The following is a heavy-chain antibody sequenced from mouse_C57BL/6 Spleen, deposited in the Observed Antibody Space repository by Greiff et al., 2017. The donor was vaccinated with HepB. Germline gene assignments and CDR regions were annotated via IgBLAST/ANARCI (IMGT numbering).Heavy chain of an antibody. J-gene: IGHJ4*01. CDR1: GYTFTSYW. CDR2: INPSNGGT. Sequence: VKLVESGTELVKPGASVKLSCKASGYTFTSYWMHWVKQRPGQGLEWIGNINPSNGGTNYNEKFKSKATLTVDKSSSTAYMQLSSLTSEDSAVYYCARRIVARYYAMDYWGQGTSVTVSS. V-gene: IGHV1-53*01. CDR3: ARRIVARYYAMDY. D-gene: IGHD1-1*01.